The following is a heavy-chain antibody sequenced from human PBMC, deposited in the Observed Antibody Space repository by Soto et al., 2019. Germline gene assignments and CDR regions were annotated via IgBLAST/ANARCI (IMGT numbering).Heavy chain of an antibody. CDR1: GFTFSSYS. V-gene: IGHV3-21*01. CDR3: ARDRRDGYNFDY. D-gene: IGHD5-12*01. CDR2: ISSSVSYI. Sequence: GGAPRLSCAASGFTFSSYSMNWGRQVSVMWLEWVSSISSSVSYIYYADSVKGRFTISRDNAKNSLYLQMNSLRAEDTAVYYCARDRRDGYNFDYWGQGTLVTVSS. J-gene: IGHJ4*02.